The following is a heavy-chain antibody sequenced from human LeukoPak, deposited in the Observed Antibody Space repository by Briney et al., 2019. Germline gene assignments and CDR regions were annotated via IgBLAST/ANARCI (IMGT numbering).Heavy chain of an antibody. CDR1: GGSISSGDYY. J-gene: IGHJ3*02. Sequence: SETLSLTCTVSGGSISSGDYYWSWIRQPPGKGLEWIGYFYYSGSTYYNPSLKSRLTISVDTSKKQFSLKVTSVTAADTAVYYCARHREASAGDDAFDIWGQGTMVTVSS. D-gene: IGHD6-25*01. CDR2: FYYSGST. V-gene: IGHV4-30-4*01. CDR3: ARHREASAGDDAFDI.